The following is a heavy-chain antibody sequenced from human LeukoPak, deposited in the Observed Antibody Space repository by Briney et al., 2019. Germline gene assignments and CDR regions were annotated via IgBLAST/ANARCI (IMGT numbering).Heavy chain of an antibody. CDR1: GGTFSSYA. CDR2: IIPIFGTA. V-gene: IGHV1-69*13. CDR3: ARGDYYDSSGYYYFDY. Sequence: SVKVSCKASGGTFSSYAASWVRQAPGQGLEWMGGIIPIFGTANYAQKFQGRVTITADESTSTAYMELSSLRSEDTAVYYCARGDYYDSSGYYYFDYWGQGTLVTVSS. J-gene: IGHJ4*02. D-gene: IGHD3-22*01.